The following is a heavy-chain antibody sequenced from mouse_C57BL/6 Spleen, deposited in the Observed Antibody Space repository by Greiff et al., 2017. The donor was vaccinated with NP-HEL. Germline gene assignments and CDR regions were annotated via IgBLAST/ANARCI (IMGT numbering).Heavy chain of an antibody. CDR3: ARYGRDAMDY. CDR1: GYNFTSYW. Sequence: QVQLQQPGAELVMPGASVKLSCKASGYNFTSYWMPWVKQRPGQGLEWIGEIDPSDSYTNYNQKFKGKSTLTVDKSSSTAYMQLSSLTSEDSALYYCARYGRDAMDYWGQGTSVTVSS. V-gene: IGHV1-69*01. D-gene: IGHD1-1*01. J-gene: IGHJ4*01. CDR2: IDPSDSYT.